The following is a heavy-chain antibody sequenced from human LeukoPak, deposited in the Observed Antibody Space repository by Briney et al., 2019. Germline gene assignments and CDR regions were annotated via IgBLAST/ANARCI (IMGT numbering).Heavy chain of an antibody. CDR2: ISSNGGST. J-gene: IGHJ4*02. Sequence: GGSLRLSCSATGFAFSSYAMHWVRQAPGKGLEYVSLISSNGGSTYYADSVKGRFTISRDNSKNTLYLEMSSLRVEDTAVYYCVKGLPGYGGHLDYWGQGTLVTVSS. CDR1: GFAFSSYA. D-gene: IGHD6-13*01. V-gene: IGHV3-64D*06. CDR3: VKGLPGYGGHLDY.